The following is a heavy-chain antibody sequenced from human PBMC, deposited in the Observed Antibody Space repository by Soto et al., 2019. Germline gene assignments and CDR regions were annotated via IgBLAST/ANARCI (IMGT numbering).Heavy chain of an antibody. D-gene: IGHD6-13*01. CDR1: GGSISSYY. J-gene: IGHJ4*02. CDR2: IYYSGST. Sequence: SETLSLTCTVSGGSISSYYWGWIRQPPGKGLEWIGYIYYSGSTNYNPSLKSRVTISVDTSKNQFSLKLRSVTAADTAVYYCARRYSSSFDFWGQGTLVTVSS. V-gene: IGHV4-59*08. CDR3: ARRYSSSFDF.